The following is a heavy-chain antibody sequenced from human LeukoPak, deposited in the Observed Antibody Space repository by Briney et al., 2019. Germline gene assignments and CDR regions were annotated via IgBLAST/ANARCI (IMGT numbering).Heavy chain of an antibody. CDR1: GGSFSGYY. CDR2: INHSGST. Sequence: SETLSLTCAVYGGSFSGYYWSWLRQPPGKGLEWIGEINHSGSTNYNPSLKSRVTISVDTSKNQFSLKLSSVTAADTAVYYCARPSDGSGLNNWFDPWGQGTLVTVSS. CDR3: ARPSDGSGLNNWFDP. J-gene: IGHJ5*02. D-gene: IGHD6-19*01. V-gene: IGHV4-34*01.